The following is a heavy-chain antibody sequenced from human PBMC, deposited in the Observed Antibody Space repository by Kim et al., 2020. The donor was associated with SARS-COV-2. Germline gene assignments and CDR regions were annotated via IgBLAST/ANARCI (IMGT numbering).Heavy chain of an antibody. V-gene: IGHV3-13*04. D-gene: IGHD1-26*01. CDR2: IGTAGDT. CDR3: ARAGDSGSYSAPWSFDY. CDR1: GFTFSSYY. J-gene: IGHJ4*02. Sequence: GGSLRLSCAASGFTFSSYYMHWVRQTTGKGLEWVSAIGTAGDTYYPGSVKGRFTISRENAKNSLYLQMNSLRAGDKAVYYCARAGDSGSYSAPWSFDYWGQGTLDTVSS.